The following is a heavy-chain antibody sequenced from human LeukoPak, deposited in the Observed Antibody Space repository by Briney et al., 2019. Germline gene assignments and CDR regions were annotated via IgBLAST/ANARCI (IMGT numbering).Heavy chain of an antibody. V-gene: IGHV4-39*01. D-gene: IGHD3-10*01. CDR3: ARLNYYGSGSYELDP. Sequence: SETLSLTCTVSGGSISSSSYYWGWIRQPPVKGLEWIGSIYYSGSTYYNPSLKSRVTISVDTSKNQFSLKLSSVTAADTAVYYCARLNYYGSGSYELDPWGQGTLVTVSS. CDR2: IYYSGST. CDR1: GGSISSSSYY. J-gene: IGHJ5*02.